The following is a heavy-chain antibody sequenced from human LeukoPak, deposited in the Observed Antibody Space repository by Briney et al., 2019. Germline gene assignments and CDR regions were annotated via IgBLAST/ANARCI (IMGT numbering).Heavy chain of an antibody. CDR3: ARGFVRYGDLDY. Sequence: SETLSLTCAVSGGSISSSNWWSWVRQPPGTGLEWIGEIYHSGNTNYNPSLKSRVTISVDTSKNQFSLKLSSVTAADTAVYYCARGFVRYGDLDYWGQGTLVTVSS. D-gene: IGHD4-17*01. V-gene: IGHV4-4*02. CDR1: GGSISSSNW. J-gene: IGHJ4*02. CDR2: IYHSGNT.